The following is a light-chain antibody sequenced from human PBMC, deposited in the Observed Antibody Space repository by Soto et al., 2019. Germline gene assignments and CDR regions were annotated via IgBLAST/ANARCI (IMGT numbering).Light chain of an antibody. V-gene: IGKV1-5*01. CDR3: QQYNSYWT. CDR2: DAS. CDR1: QSISSW. J-gene: IGKJ1*01. Sequence: DIPMTQSPSTLSASVGDRVTITCRASQSISSWLAWYQQEPGKAPKLLIYDASSLESGVPSRFSGSGSGTEFTLTIRSLKPDDFATYYCQQYNSYWTFGQGTKVDIK.